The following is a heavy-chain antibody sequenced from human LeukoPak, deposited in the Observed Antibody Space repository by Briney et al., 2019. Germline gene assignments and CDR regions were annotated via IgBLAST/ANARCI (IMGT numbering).Heavy chain of an antibody. CDR1: GFTFSSYT. Sequence: GGSLRLSCAASGFTFSSYTLHWVRQAPGKGLEWVAVISYDGSNKYYADSVKGRFTISRDNDKNSLYLQMNNLRAEDTAVYYCARHPNWNFDSWGQGTLVTVSS. CDR2: ISYDGSNK. D-gene: IGHD1-1*01. V-gene: IGHV3-30*04. CDR3: ARHPNWNFDS. J-gene: IGHJ4*02.